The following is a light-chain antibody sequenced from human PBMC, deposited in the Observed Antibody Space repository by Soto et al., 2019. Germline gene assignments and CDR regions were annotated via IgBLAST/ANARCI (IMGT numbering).Light chain of an antibody. CDR3: QQYTSYWT. CDR2: AAS. CDR1: HSISSW. V-gene: IGKV1-5*01. Sequence: DIQMTQSPSTLSASVGDRVTITCRASHSISSWLAWYQQKPGKAPNLLIYAASTLESGVPSRFSGSGSGTEFTITISSLQPDDFATYYCQQYTSYWTFGHGTKVEI. J-gene: IGKJ1*01.